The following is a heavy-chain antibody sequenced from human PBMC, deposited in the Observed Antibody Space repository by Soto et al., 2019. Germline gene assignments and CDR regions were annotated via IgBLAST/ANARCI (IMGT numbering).Heavy chain of an antibody. J-gene: IGHJ6*03. CDR3: VKFRGRAYPYYSKDV. Sequence: DVQLLETGGGLVQGGGSLRLSCVTSGFTFSTYGMNCVRQAPGKGVEWGENGGSGGSIYYAESVKGRFTISRDNSKNTLSLEMTSLRAEDTATYFCVKFRGRAYPYYSKDVWGKGTTVTVSS. CDR2: NGGSGGSI. D-gene: IGHD3-10*01. CDR1: GFTFSTYG. V-gene: IGHV3-23*01.